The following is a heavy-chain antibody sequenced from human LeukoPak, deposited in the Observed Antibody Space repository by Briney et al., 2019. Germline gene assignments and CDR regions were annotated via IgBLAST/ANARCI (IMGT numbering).Heavy chain of an antibody. CDR2: ISAYNGNT. V-gene: IGHV1-18*01. CDR1: GYTFTSYG. J-gene: IGHJ4*02. D-gene: IGHD3-22*01. CDR3: AREVSYYYDSSGSRAVDY. Sequence: ASVKVSCKASGYTFTSYGISWVRQAPGQGLEWMGWISAYNGNTNYAQKLQGRVTMTTDTSTNTAYMELRSLRSDDTAVYYCAREVSYYYDSSGSRAVDYWGQGTLVTVSS.